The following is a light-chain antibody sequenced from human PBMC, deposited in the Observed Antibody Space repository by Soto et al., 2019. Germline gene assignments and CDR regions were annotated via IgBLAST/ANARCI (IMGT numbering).Light chain of an antibody. J-gene: IGKJ5*01. CDR3: HQYGSSPDT. V-gene: IGKV3-20*01. CDR1: QSVTSNS. Sequence: EIVLTHSPGTLSLSPGERASLSCRASQSVTSNSLAWYQQKPGQTPRLLIYGTSRRATGIPDRFSGSGSGTDFTLTISRLEPEDFAVYFCHQYGSSPDTFGQGTRLEIK. CDR2: GTS.